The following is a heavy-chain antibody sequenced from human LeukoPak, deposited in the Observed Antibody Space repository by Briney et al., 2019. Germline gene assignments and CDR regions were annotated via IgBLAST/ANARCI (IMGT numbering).Heavy chain of an antibody. CDR1: GFTFSSYA. V-gene: IGHV3-30*04. Sequence: GGSLRLSCAASGFTFSSYAMHWVRQAPGKGLEWGAVISYDGSNKYYADSVKGRFTIPRDNSKNTLYLQMNSLRAEDTAVYYCARDTSKIRGVAKYFQHWGQGTLVTVSS. CDR2: ISYDGSNK. CDR3: ARDTSKIRGVAKYFQH. J-gene: IGHJ1*01. D-gene: IGHD3-10*01.